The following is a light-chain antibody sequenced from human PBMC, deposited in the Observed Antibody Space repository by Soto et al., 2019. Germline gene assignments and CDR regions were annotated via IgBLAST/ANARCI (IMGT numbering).Light chain of an antibody. CDR1: QSLRST. CDR2: GAS. V-gene: IGKV3D-15*01. J-gene: IGKJ1*01. CDR3: QQYNNWPST. Sequence: PRERATLSCRASQSLRSTSLAWYQQKPCQAPRLLISGASARAADIPDRFSGSGSGTDFTLTISSLQSEDFAVYYCQQYNNWPSTFGQGTKVDIK.